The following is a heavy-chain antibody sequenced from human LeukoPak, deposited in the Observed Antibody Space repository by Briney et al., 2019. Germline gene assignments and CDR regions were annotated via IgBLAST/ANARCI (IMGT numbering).Heavy chain of an antibody. V-gene: IGHV3-7*03. J-gene: IGHJ4*02. CDR2: IKQDGSEK. D-gene: IGHD6-19*01. Sequence: PGGSLRLSCAASGFTFSSYWMSWVRQAPGKGLEWVPNIKQDGSEKYYVDSVKGRFTISRDNAKNSLYLQMNGLRAEDTAVYYCARGYSSGWYFDYWGQGTLVTVSS. CDR3: ARGYSSGWYFDY. CDR1: GFTFSSYW.